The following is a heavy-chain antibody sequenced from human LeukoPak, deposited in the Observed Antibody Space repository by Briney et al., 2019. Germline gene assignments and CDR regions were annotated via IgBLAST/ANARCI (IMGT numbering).Heavy chain of an antibody. V-gene: IGHV3-23*01. CDR2: VSGRGGAT. CDR3: AKVRAVANYFDS. D-gene: IGHD3-10*01. Sequence: PGGSLRLSCVTSGFTFSNYEMSWVRQAPGKGLEWVSGVSGRGGATYYRDSVRGRFSISRDNSKNTLYLQMESLRAEDTAVYFCAKVRAVANYFDSWGQGTLVTVSS. J-gene: IGHJ4*02. CDR1: GFTFSNYE.